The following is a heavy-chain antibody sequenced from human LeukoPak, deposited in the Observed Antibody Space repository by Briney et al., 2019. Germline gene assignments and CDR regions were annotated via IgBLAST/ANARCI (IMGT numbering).Heavy chain of an antibody. CDR3: TRGTMARGMDN. Sequence: SQTLSLTCAISGGSVSSSTAIWNWIRQSPSRGLEWLGRTYYRSQWNNDYAVSLKGRITVNPDTSKNQFSLQLNSVTPEDTAVYYCTRGTMARGMDNWGQGILVTVSS. D-gene: IGHD1/OR15-1a*01. CDR2: TYYRSQWNN. V-gene: IGHV6-1*01. CDR1: GGSVSSSTAI. J-gene: IGHJ4*02.